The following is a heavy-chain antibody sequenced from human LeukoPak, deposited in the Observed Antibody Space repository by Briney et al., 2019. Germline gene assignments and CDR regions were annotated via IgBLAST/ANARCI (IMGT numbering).Heavy chain of an antibody. V-gene: IGHV3-7*01. CDR3: AKMWGSNGNREVNWFDP. CDR2: IRQDGSDK. J-gene: IGHJ5*02. CDR1: GFTISSYC. D-gene: IGHD1-1*01. Sequence: GRSLRLSCAASGFTISSYCMSWVRHAPGKGLEWVANIRQDGSDKYYVDSVKGRFTISRDNAQNSVYLQMASLRAEDTAVYYSAKMWGSNGNREVNWFDPWGQGNLATVTA.